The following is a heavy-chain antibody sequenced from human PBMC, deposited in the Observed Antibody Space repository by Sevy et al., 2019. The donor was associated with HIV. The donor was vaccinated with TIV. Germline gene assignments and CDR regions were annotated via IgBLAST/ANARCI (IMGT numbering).Heavy chain of an antibody. V-gene: IGHV3-23*01. CDR3: AKDGESYVWGSHYDY. CDR2: TRGSGGST. J-gene: IGHJ4*02. CDR1: GFSFSNYG. D-gene: IGHD3-16*01. Sequence: GGSLRLSCEASGFSFSNYGMNWVRQAPGKGLEWVSGTRGSGGSTYYADSVKGRFTISRDNSKNTLYLQMNSLRAEDTAVYSCAKDGESYVWGSHYDYWGQGTLVTVSS.